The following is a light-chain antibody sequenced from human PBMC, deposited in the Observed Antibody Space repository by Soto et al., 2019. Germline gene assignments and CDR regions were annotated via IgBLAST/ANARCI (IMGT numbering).Light chain of an antibody. CDR1: LSVSSK. Sequence: EIVMTQSPATLSVSPGERATLSCRASLSVSSKLAWYQQKPGQAPRVLIHGASTRATGIPARFSGSGSGTEFTLTISSLQSEDFAVYYCQHYNDWPPTWTLGQGTKV. CDR2: GAS. J-gene: IGKJ1*01. V-gene: IGKV3-15*01. CDR3: QHYNDWPPTWT.